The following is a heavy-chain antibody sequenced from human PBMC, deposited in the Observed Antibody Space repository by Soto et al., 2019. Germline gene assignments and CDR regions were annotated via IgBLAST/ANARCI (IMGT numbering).Heavy chain of an antibody. D-gene: IGHD4-17*01. CDR1: GGSISSYY. J-gene: IGHJ4*02. Sequence: ASETLSLTCTVSGGSISSYYWSWIRQPPGKGLEWIGYIYYSGSTNYNPSLKSRVTISVDTSKNQFSLKLSSVTAADTAVYYCARLTTTVTINFDYWGQGTLVTVSS. CDR2: IYYSGST. CDR3: ARLTTTVTINFDY. V-gene: IGHV4-59*08.